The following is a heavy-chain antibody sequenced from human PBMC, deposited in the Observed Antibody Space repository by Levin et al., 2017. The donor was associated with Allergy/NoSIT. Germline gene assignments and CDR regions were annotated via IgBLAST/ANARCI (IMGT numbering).Heavy chain of an antibody. Sequence: GESLKISCQASGYSFTSYWFGWVRQRPGKGLEWMGLIFPSDSDTRVSPSLQGQIIMSADKSISTAYLQRSSLRSADSAVYYCAGRDSDGGNSFDYWGQGTLVTVSS. CDR3: AGRDSDGGNSFDY. CDR2: IFPSDSDT. D-gene: IGHD4-23*01. J-gene: IGHJ4*02. V-gene: IGHV5-51*01. CDR1: GYSFTSYW.